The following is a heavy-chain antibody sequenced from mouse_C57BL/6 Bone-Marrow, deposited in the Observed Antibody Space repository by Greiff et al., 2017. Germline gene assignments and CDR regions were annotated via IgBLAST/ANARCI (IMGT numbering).Heavy chain of an antibody. V-gene: IGHV1-52*01. Sequence: QVQLQQPGAELVRPGSSVKLSCKASGYTFTSYWMHWVKQRPIQGLEWIGNIDPSDSETHYNQKFKDKATLTVDKSSSTAYLQLSRLTSEDSAVYYCARLRSTVLAGDYWGQGTTLTVSS. CDR1: GYTFTSYW. J-gene: IGHJ2*01. CDR2: IDPSDSET. D-gene: IGHD1-1*01. CDR3: ARLRSTVLAGDY.